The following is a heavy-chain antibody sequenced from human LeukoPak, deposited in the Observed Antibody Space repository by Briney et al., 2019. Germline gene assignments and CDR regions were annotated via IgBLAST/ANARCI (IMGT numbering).Heavy chain of an antibody. CDR3: ARVKAVAGTLPHLLDY. D-gene: IGHD6-19*01. V-gene: IGHV4-34*01. CDR2: INHRGST. Sequence: GSLRLSCVASGFTFSDHYMDWVRQTPGKGLEWIGEINHRGSTSYNPSLKSRLTISKDKFKNQFSLKLTSVTVADTAVYFCARVKAVAGTLPHLLDYWGQGTLVTVSS. CDR1: GFTFSDHY. J-gene: IGHJ4*01.